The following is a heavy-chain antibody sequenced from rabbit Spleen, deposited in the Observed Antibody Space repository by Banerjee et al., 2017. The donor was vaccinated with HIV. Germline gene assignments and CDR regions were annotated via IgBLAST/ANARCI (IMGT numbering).Heavy chain of an antibody. Sequence: QSLEESGGDLVKPGASLKLTCIASGVSFSGDSYMCWVRQAPGKGLEWIACIYTGISTNTYYANWAKGRFTISKTSSTTVTLQMTSLTAADTATYFCARDSGTSFSSYGMDLWGQGTLVTVS. J-gene: IGHJ6*01. CDR3: ARDSGTSFSSYGMDL. V-gene: IGHV1S40*01. D-gene: IGHD8-1*01. CDR1: GVSFSGDSY. CDR2: IYTGISTNT.